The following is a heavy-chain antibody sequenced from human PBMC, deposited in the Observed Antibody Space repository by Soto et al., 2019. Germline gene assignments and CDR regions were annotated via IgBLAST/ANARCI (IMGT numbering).Heavy chain of an antibody. Sequence: QVQLQESGPGLVKPSETLSLTCTVSGGSISSYYWSWIRQPPGKGLEWIGYIYYSGSTNYNPSLKSRVTITVDTSKNQFSLQLSSVTAADTAVYYCARDRHYYYYGMDVWGQGTTVTVSS. CDR3: ARDRHYYYYGMDV. V-gene: IGHV4-59*01. CDR2: IYYSGST. D-gene: IGHD6-6*01. CDR1: GGSISSYY. J-gene: IGHJ6*02.